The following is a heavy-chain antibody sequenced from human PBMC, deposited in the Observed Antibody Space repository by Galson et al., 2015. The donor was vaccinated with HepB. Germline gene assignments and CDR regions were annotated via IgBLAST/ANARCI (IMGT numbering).Heavy chain of an antibody. CDR2: MNPNSGNT. CDR1: GYTFTSYD. V-gene: IGHV1-8*01. CDR3: ARAPIWRGYSYGRAPKDTYYFDY. J-gene: IGHJ4*02. D-gene: IGHD5-18*01. Sequence: SVKVSCKASGYTFTSYDINWVRQATGQGLEWMGWMNPNSGNTGYAQKFQGRVTMTRNTSISTAYMELSSLRSEDTAVYYCARAPIWRGYSYGRAPKDTYYFDYWGQGTLVTVSS.